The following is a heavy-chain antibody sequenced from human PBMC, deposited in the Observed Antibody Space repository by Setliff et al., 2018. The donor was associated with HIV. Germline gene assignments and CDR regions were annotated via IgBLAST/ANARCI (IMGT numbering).Heavy chain of an antibody. Sequence: ASVKVSCKTSGYTFPTYGISWVRQAPGHGLEWMGWISPYNGHTKYAQTFQGRVTMTIDTSTTTAYLELRDLRFDDTAVYFCVRDTDIWRYFPLWGQGTLVTVSS. V-gene: IGHV1-18*01. CDR3: VRDTDIWRYFPL. D-gene: IGHD1-1*01. CDR2: ISPYNGHT. J-gene: IGHJ1*01. CDR1: GYTFPTYG.